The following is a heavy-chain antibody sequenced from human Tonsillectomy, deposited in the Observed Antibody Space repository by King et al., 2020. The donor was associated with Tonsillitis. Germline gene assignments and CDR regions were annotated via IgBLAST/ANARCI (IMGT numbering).Heavy chain of an antibody. D-gene: IGHD6-19*01. Sequence: QLVQSGAEVKKPGESLKLSCKGSGYSFSRNWIGWVRQMPGKGLEWMGIIYPGDSETSYKPSFQGQVTFSADKSINTAYLQWSSLKASDTAMYYCARPRIAVAGTYYFDYGGRGTLLTVHS. J-gene: IGHJ4*02. CDR2: IYPGDSET. CDR3: ARPRIAVAGTYYFDY. V-gene: IGHV5-51*01. CDR1: GYSFSRNW.